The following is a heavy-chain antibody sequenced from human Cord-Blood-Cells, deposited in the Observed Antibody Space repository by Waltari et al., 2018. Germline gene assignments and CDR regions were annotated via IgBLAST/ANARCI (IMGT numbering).Heavy chain of an antibody. CDR2: INAGNGNT. D-gene: IGHD3-3*01. CDR1: GYTFTSYA. Sequence: QVQLVQSGAEVKKPGASVKVSCKASGYTFTSYAMHWVRQAPGQRLEWMGWINAGNGNTKYSQKFQGRVTITRDTSASTAYMELSSLRSEDTAVYYCARVRRYDFWSGYYEYFQHWGQGTLVTVSS. CDR3: ARVRRYDFWSGYYEYFQH. V-gene: IGHV1-3*01. J-gene: IGHJ1*01.